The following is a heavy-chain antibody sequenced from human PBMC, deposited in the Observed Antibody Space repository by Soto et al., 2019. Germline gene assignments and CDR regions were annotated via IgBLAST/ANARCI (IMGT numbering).Heavy chain of an antibody. Sequence: GGSLTLSCAASGFTFSTYSMNWVRQAPGKWLEWVSSISSNSSYIYYANAVKGRFTISRDNAKNSLYLQMNSLRAEDTAVDYCANMRRGSHCFDCRGRGTMV. J-gene: IGHJ4*02. CDR3: ANMRRGSHCFDC. D-gene: IGHD6-13*01. CDR1: GFTFSTYS. V-gene: IGHV3-21*01. CDR2: ISSNSSYI.